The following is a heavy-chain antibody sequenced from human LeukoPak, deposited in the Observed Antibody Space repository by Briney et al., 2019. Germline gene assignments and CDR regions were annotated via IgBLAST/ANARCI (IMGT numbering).Heavy chain of an antibody. CDR3: AKDQTSYYYDAFDI. V-gene: IGHV3-30*18. CDR1: GFTFGTYG. J-gene: IGHJ3*02. CDR2: ISYGGSDK. D-gene: IGHD3-9*01. Sequence: GGSLRLSCAASGFTFGTYGMHWVRQAPGEGLEWVAVISYGGSDKYYTDSVKGRFTVSRDNSKSTPYLQMNSLRAEDTAVYYCAKDQTSYYYDAFDIWGQGTMVTVSS.